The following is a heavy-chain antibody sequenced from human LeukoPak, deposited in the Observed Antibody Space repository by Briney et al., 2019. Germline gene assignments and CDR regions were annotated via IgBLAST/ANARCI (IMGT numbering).Heavy chain of an antibody. CDR1: GLTFSSAW. D-gene: IGHD2-8*01. V-gene: IGHV3-15*01. J-gene: IGHJ4*02. Sequence: GGSLRLSCAASGLTFSSAWTSWVRQAPGKGLEWVGHIKTNTDGGTTDYAAPVKGRFAISRDDSKKMLFLQMNSLKIEDTAVYYCTTDEWNWGQGTLVTVSS. CDR3: TTDEWN. CDR2: IKTNTDGGTT.